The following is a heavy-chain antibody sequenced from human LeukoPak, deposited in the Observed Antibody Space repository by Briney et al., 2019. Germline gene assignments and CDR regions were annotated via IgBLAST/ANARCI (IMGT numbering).Heavy chain of an antibody. Sequence: ASVKASCKASGGTFSSYAISWVRQAPGQGLEWMGGIIPIFGTANYAQKFQGRVTITADESTSTAYMELSSLRSEDTAVYYCARDRGVYDSSDYYYYYMDVWGKGTTVTVSS. J-gene: IGHJ6*03. CDR2: IIPIFGTA. CDR1: GGTFSSYA. CDR3: ARDRGVYDSSDYYYYYMDV. D-gene: IGHD3-22*01. V-gene: IGHV1-69*13.